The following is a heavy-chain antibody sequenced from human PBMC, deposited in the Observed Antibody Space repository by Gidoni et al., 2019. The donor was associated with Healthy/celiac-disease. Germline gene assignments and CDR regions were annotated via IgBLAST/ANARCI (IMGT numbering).Heavy chain of an antibody. CDR3: ARGGSSGYYYYYFDY. Sequence: EVQLVETGGGLIQPGGSLRLSCAASGFTVSSNYMSWVRQAPGKGLEWVSVIYSGGSTYYADSVKGRFTISRDNSKNTLYLQMNSLRAEDTAVYYCARGGSSGYYYYYFDYWGQGTLVTVSS. CDR1: GFTVSSNY. D-gene: IGHD3-22*01. V-gene: IGHV3-53*02. J-gene: IGHJ4*02. CDR2: IYSGGST.